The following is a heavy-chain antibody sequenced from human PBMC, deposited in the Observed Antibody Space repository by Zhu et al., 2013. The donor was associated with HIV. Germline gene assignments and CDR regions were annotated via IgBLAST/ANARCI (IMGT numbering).Heavy chain of an antibody. CDR3: ASASGSYLFDY. Sequence: QVQLVQSGAEVKKPGASVKVSCKTSGFSFTNYGINWVRQAPGQGLEWMGCISAYSGNTNYAQKVQGRVTMTTDTSTSTAYMELRSLRSDDTAVYYCASASGSYLFDYWGQGTLVTVSS. CDR1: GFSFTNYG. J-gene: IGHJ4*02. CDR2: ISAYSGNT. V-gene: IGHV1-18*01. D-gene: IGHD1-26*01.